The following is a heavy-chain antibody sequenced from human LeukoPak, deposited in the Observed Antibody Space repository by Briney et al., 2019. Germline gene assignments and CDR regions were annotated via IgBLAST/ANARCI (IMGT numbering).Heavy chain of an antibody. CDR2: IKQDGSEE. V-gene: IGHV3-7*01. Sequence: GGSLRLSCAASGFTFSSYWMSWVRQAPGKGLEWVANIKQDGSEENYVDSVKGRFTISRDNAKNSLYLQMSSLRAEDTAVYYCTRVEETATTAAIIRKYSYYYYYMDVWGKGNTVTVSS. CDR1: GFTFSSYW. D-gene: IGHD4-11*01. J-gene: IGHJ6*03. CDR3: TRVEETATTAAIIRKYSYYYYYMDV.